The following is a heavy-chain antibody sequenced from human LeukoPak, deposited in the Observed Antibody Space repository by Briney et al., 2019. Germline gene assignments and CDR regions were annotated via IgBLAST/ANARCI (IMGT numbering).Heavy chain of an antibody. V-gene: IGHV3-53*01. CDR1: GFTVSSNY. CDR2: IYSGGST. D-gene: IGHD3-3*01. J-gene: IGHJ6*02. Sequence: GGSLRLSCAASGFTVSSNYMSWVRQAPGKGLGWVSVIYSGGSTYYADSVKGRFTISRDNSKNTLYLQMNSLRAEDTAVYYCARDTYDFWSGYYSRVHYGMDVWGQGTTVTVSS. CDR3: ARDTYDFWSGYYSRVHYGMDV.